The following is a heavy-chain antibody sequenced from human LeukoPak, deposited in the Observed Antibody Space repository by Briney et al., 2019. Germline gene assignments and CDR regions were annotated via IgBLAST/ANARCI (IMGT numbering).Heavy chain of an antibody. V-gene: IGHV3-53*05. CDR1: GFTVSSNC. J-gene: IGHJ4*02. CDR3: TRGPGSTWYSDY. D-gene: IGHD6-13*01. Sequence: GGSLRLSCAASGFTVSSNCMNWVRQAPGKRLEWVSIIYSGGDTYYADSVKGRFTISRDNSKNTLYLQMNSLRPEDTAVYYCTRGPGSTWYSDYWGQGTLVTVSS. CDR2: IYSGGDT.